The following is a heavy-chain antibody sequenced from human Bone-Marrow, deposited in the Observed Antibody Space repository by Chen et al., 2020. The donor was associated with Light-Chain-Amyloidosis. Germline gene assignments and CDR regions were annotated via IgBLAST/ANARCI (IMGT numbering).Heavy chain of an antibody. CDR2: MNSNSRNT. V-gene: IGHV1-8*01. CDR3: ARADVDSSGYYYYY. CDR1: GYTLTSDD. J-gene: IGHJ4*02. Sequence: VQLVQSGAEVKKPGASVEVSCKASGYTLTSDDINWVRQATGQGLEGMEWMNSNSRNTGYAQTFPGSIIVTTNTSIITSYMVLGSLRSEDTSVYYCARADVDSSGYYYYYWGQGTLVTVSS. D-gene: IGHD3-22*01.